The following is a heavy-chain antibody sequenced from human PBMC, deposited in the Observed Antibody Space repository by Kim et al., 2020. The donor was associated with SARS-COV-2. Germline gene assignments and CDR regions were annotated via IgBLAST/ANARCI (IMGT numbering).Heavy chain of an antibody. Sequence: GGSLRLSCAASGFTVSSNYMSWVRQSPGKGLEWVSVIYIGGSTYYADSSKVRFTISRDNYKNTSYLQMNSLRAEDTASDYWVRATDYDIVTGYSYYY. CDR1: GFTVSSNY. CDR2: IYIGGST. D-gene: IGHD3-9*01. V-gene: IGHV3-66*01. CDR3: VRATDYDIVTGYSYYY. J-gene: IGHJ6*03.